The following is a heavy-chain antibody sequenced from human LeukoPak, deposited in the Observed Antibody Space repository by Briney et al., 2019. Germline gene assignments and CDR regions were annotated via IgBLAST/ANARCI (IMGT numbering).Heavy chain of an antibody. Sequence: SVKVSCKASGGTFSSYAISWVRQAPGQGLEWMGGIIPIFGTTNYAQKFQGRVTITADKLTSTAYMELTSLRSVDTAVYYCARETYGDNWFDPWGQGTLVTVSS. D-gene: IGHD3-10*01. CDR2: IIPIFGTT. CDR1: GGTFSSYA. CDR3: ARETYGDNWFDP. V-gene: IGHV1-69*06. J-gene: IGHJ5*02.